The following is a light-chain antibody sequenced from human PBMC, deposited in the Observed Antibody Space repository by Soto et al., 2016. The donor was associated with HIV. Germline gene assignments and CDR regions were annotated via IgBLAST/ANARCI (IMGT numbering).Light chain of an antibody. CDR2: AAS. CDR3: LQHNSYPYT. J-gene: IGKJ2*01. V-gene: IGKV1-12*01. Sequence: DIQMTQSPSSVSASVGDRVTITCRASQAINNWLAWYQQRPGQAPKLLIYAASSLQSGVPSRFSGSGSGTDFTLTISNLQPEDFATYYCLQHNSYPYTFGQGTKLEIK. CDR1: QAINNW.